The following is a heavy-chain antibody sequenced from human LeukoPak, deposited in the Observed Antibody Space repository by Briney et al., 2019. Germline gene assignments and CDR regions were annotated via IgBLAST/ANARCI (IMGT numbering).Heavy chain of an antibody. CDR1: GFTFSSYW. J-gene: IGHJ4*02. CDR2: IKQDGSEK. CDR3: ARDWEPGSYYLGTLGY. Sequence: GGSLRLSCAASGFTFSSYWMSWVRQAPGKGLEWVANIKQDGSEKYYVDSVKGRFTISRDNAKNSLYLQMNSLRAEDTALYYCARDWEPGSYYLGTLGYWGQGTLVTVSS. V-gene: IGHV3-7*03. D-gene: IGHD1-26*01.